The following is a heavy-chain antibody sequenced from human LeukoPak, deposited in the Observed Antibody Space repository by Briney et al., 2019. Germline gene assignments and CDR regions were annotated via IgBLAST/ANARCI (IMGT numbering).Heavy chain of an antibody. CDR2: ISGSGAVT. CDR3: ATARVRSGFYFDH. J-gene: IGHJ4*02. CDR1: GFTFTTYV. Sequence: GGSLRLSCAVSGFTFTTYVMSWVRQAPGKGLEWVSGISGSGAVTYYADSVKGRSTISKDSSKETLYLQMSSLRAEDTAVYYCATARVRSGFYFDHWGQGTLVTVSS. V-gene: IGHV3-23*01. D-gene: IGHD2-21*01.